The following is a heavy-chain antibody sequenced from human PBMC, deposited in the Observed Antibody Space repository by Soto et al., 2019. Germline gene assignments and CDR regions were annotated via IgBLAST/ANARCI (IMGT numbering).Heavy chain of an antibody. D-gene: IGHD6-19*01. J-gene: IGHJ4*02. Sequence: QVHLVQSGADVKKPGASVNVSCKASGYTFTSYYMHWVRQAPGQGLEWMGIINPSGDSPTYAQQFQGRVTMTRDTSTCTVYMDLSSLRSVDTAVYFCACPVVQWLASFVYWGQGTLVTVS. CDR1: GYTFTSYY. V-gene: IGHV1-46*01. CDR3: ACPVVQWLASFVY. CDR2: INPSGDSP.